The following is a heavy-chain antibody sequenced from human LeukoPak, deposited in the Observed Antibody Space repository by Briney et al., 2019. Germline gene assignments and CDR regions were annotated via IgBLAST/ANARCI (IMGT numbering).Heavy chain of an antibody. CDR2: IIPILGIA. CDR1: GGTFSSYA. CDR3: ARRYSRVYGMDV. D-gene: IGHD6-25*01. V-gene: IGHV1-69*04. J-gene: IGHJ6*02. Sequence: ASVKVSCKASGGTFSSYAISWVRQAPGQGLEWMGRIIPILGIANYAQKFQGRVTITADKSTSTAYMELSSLRSEDTAVYYCARRYSRVYGMDVWGQGSTVTVSS.